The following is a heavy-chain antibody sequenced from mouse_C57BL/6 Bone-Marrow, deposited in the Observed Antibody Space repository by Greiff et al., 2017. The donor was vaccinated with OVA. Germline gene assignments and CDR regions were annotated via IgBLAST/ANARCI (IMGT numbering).Heavy chain of an antibody. CDR3: ASYYGSSYAMDY. V-gene: IGHV1-7*01. J-gene: IGHJ4*01. CDR1: GYTFTSYW. Sequence: VKLQESGAELAKPGASGKMSCKASGYTFTSYWIHWVKQRPGQGLEWIWYINPCPGYTEDNQKFKDKATLTADKSSSTAYMQLSSLTSEDSAVYYCASYYGSSYAMDYWGQGTSVTVSS. D-gene: IGHD1-1*01. CDR2: INPCPGYT.